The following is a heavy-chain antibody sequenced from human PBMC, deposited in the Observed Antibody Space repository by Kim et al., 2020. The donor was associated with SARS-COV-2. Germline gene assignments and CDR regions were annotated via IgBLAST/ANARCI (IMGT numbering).Heavy chain of an antibody. CDR3: AKKKTGRAIFGVPDFDY. Sequence: GGSLRLSCAASGFTFSSYAMNWVRQAPGKGLEWVSVISGNGGATNYADSGKGRFTISRDNSKNTLYLQLDSLRAEDTAVYYCAKKKTGRAIFGVPDFDYWGQGTLVTVSS. CDR2: ISGNGGAT. CDR1: GFTFSSYA. V-gene: IGHV3-23*01. J-gene: IGHJ4*02. D-gene: IGHD3-3*01.